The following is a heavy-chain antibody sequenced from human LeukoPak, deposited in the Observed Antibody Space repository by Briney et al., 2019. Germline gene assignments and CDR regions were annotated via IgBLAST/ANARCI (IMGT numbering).Heavy chain of an antibody. CDR1: GFTFSSYW. Sequence: GGSLRLSCAASGFTFSSYWMSWVRQAPGKGLEWVANIKQDGSEKYYVDPVKGRFTISRDNAKNSLYLQMNSLRAEDTAVYYCARDHCTNGVCYLRVFDYWGQGTLVTVSS. J-gene: IGHJ4*02. CDR2: IKQDGSEK. D-gene: IGHD2-8*01. CDR3: ARDHCTNGVCYLRVFDY. V-gene: IGHV3-7*01.